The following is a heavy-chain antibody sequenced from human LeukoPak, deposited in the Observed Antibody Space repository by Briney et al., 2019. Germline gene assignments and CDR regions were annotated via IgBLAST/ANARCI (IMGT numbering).Heavy chain of an antibody. CDR3: ARQLDGGNWGFDY. J-gene: IGHJ4*02. Sequence: PSETLSLTCTVSGGSISSYYWSWIRQPPGKGLEWIGYIYTTGSTKYNPSLKSRVTISTDTSKNQFSLKLTSVTAADTAVYYCARQLDGGNWGFDYWGQGTLVTVSS. D-gene: IGHD5-24*01. CDR2: IYTTGST. CDR1: GGSISSYY. V-gene: IGHV4-4*09.